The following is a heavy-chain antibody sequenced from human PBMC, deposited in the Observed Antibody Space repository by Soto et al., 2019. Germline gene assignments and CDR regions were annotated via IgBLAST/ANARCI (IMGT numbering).Heavy chain of an antibody. Sequence: PWGSLRLSCAASGFTFSSYGMHWVRQAPGKGLEWVAVIWYDGSNKYYADSVKGRFTISRDNSKNTLYLQMNSLRAEDTAVYYSEREHITIWGVVNDNYYYYVIDVCRHGSTVTVSS. J-gene: IGHJ6*02. CDR1: GFTFSSYG. CDR3: EREHITIWGVVNDNYYYYVIDV. D-gene: IGHD3-3*01. V-gene: IGHV3-33*01. CDR2: IWYDGSNK.